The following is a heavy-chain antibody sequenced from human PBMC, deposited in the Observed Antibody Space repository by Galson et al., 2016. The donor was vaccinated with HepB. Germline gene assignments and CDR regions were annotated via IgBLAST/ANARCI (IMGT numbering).Heavy chain of an antibody. CDR1: GFTSSSYS. D-gene: IGHD3-10*01. V-gene: IGHV3-21*01. CDR3: ARDRDPAGFDY. Sequence: SLRLSCAASGFTSSSYSMNWVRQAPGKGLEWVSSISSRSSYIYYADSVKGRFTISRDNAKNSLYLQMNSLRAEDTAVYYCARDRDPAGFDYWGQGTLVTVSS. J-gene: IGHJ4*02. CDR2: ISSRSSYI.